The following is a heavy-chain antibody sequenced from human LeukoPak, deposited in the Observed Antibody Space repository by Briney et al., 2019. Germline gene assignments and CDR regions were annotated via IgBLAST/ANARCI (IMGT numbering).Heavy chain of an antibody. CDR1: GDSVSSNSAA. D-gene: IGHD3-10*01. V-gene: IGHV6-1*01. J-gene: IGHJ6*03. CDR2: TYYRSKWYN. CDR3: ARARYGSGSYDYYYYYMDV. Sequence: SQTLSLTCAISGDSVSSNSAAWNWIRQSPSRGLEWLGRTYYRSKWYNDYAVSVKSRITINPDTSKNQFSLQLNSVTPEDTAVYYCARARYGSGSYDYYYYYMDVWGKGTTVTVSS.